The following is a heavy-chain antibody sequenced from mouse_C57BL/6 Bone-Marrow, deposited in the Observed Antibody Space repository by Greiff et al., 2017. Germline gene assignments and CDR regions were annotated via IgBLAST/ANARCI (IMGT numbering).Heavy chain of an antibody. V-gene: IGHV1-80*01. Sequence: QVQLQQSGAELVKPGASVKISCKASGYAFSSYWMNWVKQRPGKGLEWIGQIYPGDGDTNYNGKFKGKATLTADKSSSTAYMQLSSLTSEDSAVYFCAIEHYYGSSPWFAYWGQGTLVTVSA. CDR3: AIEHYYGSSPWFAY. J-gene: IGHJ3*01. D-gene: IGHD1-1*01. CDR2: IYPGDGDT. CDR1: GYAFSSYW.